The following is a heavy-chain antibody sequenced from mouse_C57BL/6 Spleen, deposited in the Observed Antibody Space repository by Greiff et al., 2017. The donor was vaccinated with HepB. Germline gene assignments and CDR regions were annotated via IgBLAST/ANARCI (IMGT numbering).Heavy chain of an antibody. Sequence: EVKLVESGGGLVKPGGSLKLSCAASGFTFSSYTMSWVRQTPETRLEWVATISGGGGNTYYPDSVKGRFTISRDNAKNTLYLQMSSLRSEDTALYYCARHDYYGRGTWFAYWGQGTLVTVSA. CDR2: ISGGGGNT. CDR3: ARHDYYGRGTWFAY. J-gene: IGHJ3*01. D-gene: IGHD1-1*01. CDR1: GFTFSSYT. V-gene: IGHV5-9*01.